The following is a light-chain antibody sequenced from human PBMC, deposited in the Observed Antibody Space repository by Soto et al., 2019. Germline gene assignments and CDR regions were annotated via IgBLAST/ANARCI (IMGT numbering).Light chain of an antibody. V-gene: IGKV3-11*01. CDR2: DAS. J-gene: IGKJ5*01. Sequence: EIVLTQSPATLSLSPGERATLSCRASQSVSSYLAWYQQKPGQAPRLLIYDASNRATGIPARFSGSGSGTDFTLPISSLEPEDFAVDYCQQRSNWPAITFGQGTRLEMK. CDR1: QSVSSY. CDR3: QQRSNWPAIT.